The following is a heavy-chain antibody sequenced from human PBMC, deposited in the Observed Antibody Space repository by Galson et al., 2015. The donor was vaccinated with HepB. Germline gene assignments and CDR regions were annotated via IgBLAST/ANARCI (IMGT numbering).Heavy chain of an antibody. CDR1: GYSFTSYW. D-gene: IGHD3-22*01. CDR3: ARHKGAVFSMMERTYYYGMDV. CDR2: IDPSDSYV. Sequence: QSGAEVKKPGESLRISCTGSGYSFTSYWISWVRQKPGKGLEWMGRIDPSDSYVKNSPSFQGHVTISADKSISTAYLQWSSLKASDTAMYYCARHKGAVFSMMERTYYYGMDVWGQGTTVTVSS. V-gene: IGHV5-10-1*01. J-gene: IGHJ6*02.